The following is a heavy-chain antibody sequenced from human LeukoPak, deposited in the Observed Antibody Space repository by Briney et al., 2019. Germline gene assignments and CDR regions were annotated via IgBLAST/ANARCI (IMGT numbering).Heavy chain of an antibody. V-gene: IGHV3-74*01. CDR1: GFAFSSYW. CDR3: ARGGNLLRYYYGMDV. CDR2: INSDGSST. D-gene: IGHD4-23*01. Sequence: GSLRLSCAASGFAFSSYWMHWVRQAPGKGLVWVSRINSDGSSTSYADSVKGRFTISRDNAKNTLYLQMNSLRAEDTAVYYCARGGNLLRYYYGMDVWGKGTTVTVSS. J-gene: IGHJ6*04.